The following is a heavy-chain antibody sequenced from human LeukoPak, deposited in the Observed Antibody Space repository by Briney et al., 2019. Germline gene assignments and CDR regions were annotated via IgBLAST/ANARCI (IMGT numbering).Heavy chain of an antibody. J-gene: IGHJ4*02. V-gene: IGHV4-31*01. CDR2: IYYSGST. D-gene: IGHD3-10*01. CDR3: AREVTMVRGVITHAFDY. CDR1: GGSISSGGYY. Sequence: SQTLSLTCTVSGGSISSGGYYWSWIRQHPGKGLEWIGYIYYSGSTYYNPSLKSQVTISVDTSKNQFSLKLSSVTAADTAVYYCAREVTMVRGVITHAFDYWGQGTLVTVSS.